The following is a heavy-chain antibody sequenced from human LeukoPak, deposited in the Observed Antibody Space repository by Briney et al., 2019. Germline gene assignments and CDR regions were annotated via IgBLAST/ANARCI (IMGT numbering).Heavy chain of an antibody. CDR2: INPNSGGT. CDR1: GYTFTGYY. Sequence: VASVKVSCKASGYTFTGYYMHWVRQAPGQGLEWMGWINPNSGGTNYAQKFQGRVTMTRDTSISTAYMELSRLRSDDTAVYYSARRRVGLRYFDWPNDAFDIWGQGTMVTVSS. J-gene: IGHJ3*02. CDR3: ARRRVGLRYFDWPNDAFDI. D-gene: IGHD3-9*01. V-gene: IGHV1-2*02.